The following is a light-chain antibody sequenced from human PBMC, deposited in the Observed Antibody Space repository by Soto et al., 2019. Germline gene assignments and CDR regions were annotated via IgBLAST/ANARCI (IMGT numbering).Light chain of an antibody. J-gene: IGKJ1*01. Sequence: EIVLTQSPATLSLSPGERATLSCRASRSVSRYLAWYQQKPGQAPRLLIYDTSYRAAGIPDRFSGSGSGTDFTLTISRLEPVDFAVYYCQQYGISPWTFGQGTKVDIK. CDR3: QQYGISPWT. V-gene: IGKV3-20*01. CDR2: DTS. CDR1: RSVSRY.